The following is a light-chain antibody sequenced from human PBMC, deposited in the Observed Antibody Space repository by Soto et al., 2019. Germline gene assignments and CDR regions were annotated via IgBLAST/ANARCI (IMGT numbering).Light chain of an antibody. CDR2: EVS. Sequence: QSVLTQPASVSGSPGQSITISCTGTSSDVGGYNYVSWYQQHPGKAPKLMIYEVSNRPSGVSNRFSGSKSGNTASLTISGLHAEDEADYYCSSDTSTSAVLFGGGTKVTVL. J-gene: IGLJ2*01. CDR3: SSDTSTSAVL. CDR1: SSDVGGYNY. V-gene: IGLV2-14*01.